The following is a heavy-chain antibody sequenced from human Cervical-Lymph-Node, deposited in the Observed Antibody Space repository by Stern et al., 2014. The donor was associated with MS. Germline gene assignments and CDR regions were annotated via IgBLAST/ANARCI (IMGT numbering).Heavy chain of an antibody. CDR1: GYSFTAYY. CDR2: IAPNSGGT. Sequence: VQLVESGAEVKKPGASVKLSCKASGYSFTAYYMHWVRQAPGQGLEWMGWIAPNSGGTRSAQNFQGRVTMTRDTSISTFYMELSGLTSDETAVFYCARERHSMDVWGQGTTVTVSS. V-gene: IGHV1-2*02. CDR3: ARERHSMDV. J-gene: IGHJ6*02.